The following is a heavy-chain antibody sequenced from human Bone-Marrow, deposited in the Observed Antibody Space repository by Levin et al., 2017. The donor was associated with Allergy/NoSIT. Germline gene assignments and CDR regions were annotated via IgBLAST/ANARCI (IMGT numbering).Heavy chain of an antibody. V-gene: IGHV3-30*18. D-gene: IGHD3-22*01. CDR1: GFKFSRFG. Sequence: GGSLRLTCEVSGFKFSRFGMHWFRRAPGKGLEWVARISHDGSKKSYVDSVKGRFTISRDNSKSTLYLQINSLRPEDTAVYFCAKSSDYCCGLEVWGHGTTVTVSS. CDR2: ISHDGSKK. J-gene: IGHJ6*02. CDR3: AKSSDYCCGLEV.